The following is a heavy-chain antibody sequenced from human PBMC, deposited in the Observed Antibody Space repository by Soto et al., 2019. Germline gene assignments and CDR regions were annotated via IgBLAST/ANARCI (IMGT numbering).Heavy chain of an antibody. Sequence: QVQLVQSGAEVKKPGASVKLSCRTSGYTFTHYYIHWVRQAPGQGLEWLAIINPASGSTNYAQDFQGRVTVTMNTSTTTVYMELSGLRAEDTAIFYCARDLAAGDYWGQRTLVTVSS. D-gene: IGHD6-13*01. CDR2: INPASGST. J-gene: IGHJ4*02. CDR1: GYTFTHYY. CDR3: ARDLAAGDY. V-gene: IGHV1-46*01.